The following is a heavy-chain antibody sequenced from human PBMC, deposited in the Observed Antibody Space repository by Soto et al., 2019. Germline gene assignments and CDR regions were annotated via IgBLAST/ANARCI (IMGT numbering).Heavy chain of an antibody. D-gene: IGHD3-22*01. Sequence: PGGSLRLSCGASGFTFSSYGMHWGRQAPGKGLEWVAVIWYDGSNKYYADSVKGRFTISRDNSKNTLYLQMNSLRAEDTAVYYCARVVYYYDSSGYYDWGQGTLVTVSS. CDR3: ARVVYYYDSSGYYD. CDR2: IWYDGSNK. J-gene: IGHJ4*02. V-gene: IGHV3-33*01. CDR1: GFTFSSYG.